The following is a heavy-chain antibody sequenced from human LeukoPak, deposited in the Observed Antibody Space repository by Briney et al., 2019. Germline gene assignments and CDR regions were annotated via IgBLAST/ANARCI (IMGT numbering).Heavy chain of an antibody. Sequence: ASVKVSCKASGYTFTGYYMHWVRQAPGQGLEWMGRINPNSGGTNYAQKFQGRVTMTRDTSISTAYMELSRLRSDDTAVYYCAREKVRQSGMDVWGQETTVTVSS. V-gene: IGHV1-2*06. CDR3: AREKVRQSGMDV. J-gene: IGHJ6*02. CDR1: GYTFTGYY. D-gene: IGHD2-2*01. CDR2: INPNSGGT.